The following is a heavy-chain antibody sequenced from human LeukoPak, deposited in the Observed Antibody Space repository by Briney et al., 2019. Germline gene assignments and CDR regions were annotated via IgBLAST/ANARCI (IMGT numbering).Heavy chain of an antibody. D-gene: IGHD2-15*01. J-gene: IGHJ5*02. CDR3: ARVPVVMLAASSNLRNWFDP. CDR2: SSAYHGST. Sequence: ASVKVSFKGSVYTFTCYGFRWVRQAPGQGLGLVGMSSAYHGSTNNSQKLHGRLAMTTDPSTSTAYMALRSLRSDPTAAYHCARVPVVMLAASSNLRNWFDPWGQGTLVTVSS. CDR1: VYTFTCYG. V-gene: IGHV1-18*01.